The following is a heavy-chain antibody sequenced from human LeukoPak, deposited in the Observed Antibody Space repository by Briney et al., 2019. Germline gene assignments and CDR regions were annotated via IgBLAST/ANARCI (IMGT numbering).Heavy chain of an antibody. CDR3: ARVQVAVVVVAGFDY. Sequence: SGGSLRLSCVGSGYIFSSYWMNWVRQAPGKGLEWVAVISYDGSNKYYADSVKGRFTISRDNSKNTLYLQMNSLRAEDTAVYYCARVQVAVVVVAGFDYWGQGTLVTVSS. CDR2: ISYDGSNK. V-gene: IGHV3-30*03. CDR1: GYIFSSYW. J-gene: IGHJ4*02. D-gene: IGHD2-15*01.